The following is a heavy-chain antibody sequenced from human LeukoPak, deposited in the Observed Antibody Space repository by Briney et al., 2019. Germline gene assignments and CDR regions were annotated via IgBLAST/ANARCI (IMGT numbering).Heavy chain of an antibody. V-gene: IGHV3-21*03. CDR1: GFTLSTYS. Sequence: GGSLRLSCAASGFTLSTYSMNWVRQAPGKGLEGVSSISSSSSYIYYADSVKGRFTISRDNSKNTLYLQMNSLKTEDTAVYYCTTDPIEWDLRGYWGQGTLVTVSS. J-gene: IGHJ4*02. CDR3: TTDPIEWDLRGY. CDR2: ISSSSSYI. D-gene: IGHD1-26*01.